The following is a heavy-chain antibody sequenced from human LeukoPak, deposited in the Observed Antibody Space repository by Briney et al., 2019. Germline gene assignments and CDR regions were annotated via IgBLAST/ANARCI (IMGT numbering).Heavy chain of an antibody. CDR2: ISGSGDSI. D-gene: IGHD3-10*01. CDR1: GFTFSSCA. V-gene: IGHV3-23*01. CDR3: AKDRYYGSGSYYGGLDY. J-gene: IGHJ4*02. Sequence: TGGSLRLSCAASGFTFSSCAMNWVRQAPGRGLEWVSLISGSGDSIHYADSLKGRFTISRDNSKNTLYLHMTSLRAEDTAVYYCAKDRYYGSGSYYGGLDYWGQGTLVTVSS.